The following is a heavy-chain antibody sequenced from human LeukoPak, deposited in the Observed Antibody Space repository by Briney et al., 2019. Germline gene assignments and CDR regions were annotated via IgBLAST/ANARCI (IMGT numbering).Heavy chain of an antibody. V-gene: IGHV3-74*01. CDR2: INSDGSST. CDR3: ARDFKGYCTNGVCYRVDY. CDR1: GFTFSSYW. Sequence: GGSLRLSCAASGFTFSSYWMHWVRQGPGKGLVWVSRINSDGSSTTYADSVKGRFTISRDNAKNTLYLQMNSLRAEDTAVYYCARDFKGYCTNGVCYRVDYWGQGTLVTVSS. D-gene: IGHD2-8*01. J-gene: IGHJ4*02.